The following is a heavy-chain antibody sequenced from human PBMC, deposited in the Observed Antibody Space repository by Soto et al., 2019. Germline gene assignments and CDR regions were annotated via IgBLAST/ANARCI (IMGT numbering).Heavy chain of an antibody. CDR2: ISAYNGNT. CDR3: ARDRKGYYDFWSGSYPYFDY. J-gene: IGHJ4*02. D-gene: IGHD3-3*01. Sequence: ASVKVSCKASGYTFTSYGISWVRQAPGQGLEWMGWISAYNGNTNYAQKLQGRVTMTTDTSTSTAYMELRSLRSDDTAVYYCARDRKGYYDFWSGSYPYFDYWGQGTLVTVSS. V-gene: IGHV1-18*04. CDR1: GYTFTSYG.